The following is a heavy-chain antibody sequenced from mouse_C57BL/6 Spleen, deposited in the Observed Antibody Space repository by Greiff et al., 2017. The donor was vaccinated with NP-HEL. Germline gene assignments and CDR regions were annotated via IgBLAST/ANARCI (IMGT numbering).Heavy chain of an antibody. J-gene: IGHJ2*01. CDR2: ISYDGSN. CDR1: GYSITSGYY. CDR3: ATSSYLYVDY. V-gene: IGHV3-6*01. Sequence: EVQLQESGPGLVKPSQSLSLTCSVTGYSITSGYYWNWIRQFPGNKLEWMGYISYDGSNNYNPALKNRISITSDTSKNQFFLKLNSVTTEDTATNYCATSSYLYVDYWGQGTTLTVSS. D-gene: IGHD1-1*01.